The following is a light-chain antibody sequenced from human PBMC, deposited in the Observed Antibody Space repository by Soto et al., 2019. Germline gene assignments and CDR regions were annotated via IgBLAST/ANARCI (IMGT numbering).Light chain of an antibody. J-gene: IGKJ5*01. V-gene: IGKV3-11*01. CDR3: QQRSNWPPIT. CDR2: DAS. CDR1: QSVSSY. Sequence: EIGLTQSPATLSLSPGERATLSCRASQSVSSYLAWYQQKPGQAPRLLIYDASNRATGIPARFSGSGSGTDFTLTISSLEPEDFVVYYCQQRSNWPPITFGQGTRLEIK.